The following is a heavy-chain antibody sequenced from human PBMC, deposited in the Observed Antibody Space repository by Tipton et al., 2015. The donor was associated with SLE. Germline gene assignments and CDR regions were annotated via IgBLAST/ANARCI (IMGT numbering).Heavy chain of an antibody. V-gene: IGHV4-39*07. CDR1: GGSISSSSYY. CDR3: AGSSWASHFDY. CDR2: IYYSGST. D-gene: IGHD6-13*01. J-gene: IGHJ4*02. Sequence: TLSLTCTVSGGSISSSSYYWGWIRQPPGKGLEWIGSIYYSGSTYYNPSLKSRVTISVDTSKNQFSLKLSSVTAADTAVYYCAGSSWASHFDYWGQGTRVTVSS.